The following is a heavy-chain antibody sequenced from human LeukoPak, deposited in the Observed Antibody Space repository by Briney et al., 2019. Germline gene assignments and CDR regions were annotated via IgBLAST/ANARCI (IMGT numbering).Heavy chain of an antibody. CDR1: GGTFSSYA. J-gene: IGHJ4*02. V-gene: IGHV1-69*13. CDR3: ASPGDYYDSSGYSSFDY. D-gene: IGHD3-22*01. Sequence: VKVSCKASGGTFSSYAISWVRQAPGQGLEWMGGIIPIFGTANYAQKFQGRVTITADESTSTAYMELSSLRSEDTAVYYCASPGDYYDSSGYSSFDYWGQGTLVTVSS. CDR2: IIPIFGTA.